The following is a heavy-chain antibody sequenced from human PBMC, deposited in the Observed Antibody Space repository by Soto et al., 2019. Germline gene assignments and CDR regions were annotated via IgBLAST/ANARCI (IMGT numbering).Heavy chain of an antibody. V-gene: IGHV1-69*13. D-gene: IGHD4-17*01. CDR2: VISLFGTA. CDR3: AREVGYGDFSAALLD. CDR1: GGTFSSHS. J-gene: IGHJ4*02. Sequence: SVKVSCKASGGTFSSHSINWVRQAPGQGLEWMGGVISLFGTANYAHNFKGRVTITADQSTSTAYMELNRLRSDDTAVYYCAREVGYGDFSAALLDWGQGTRVTVS.